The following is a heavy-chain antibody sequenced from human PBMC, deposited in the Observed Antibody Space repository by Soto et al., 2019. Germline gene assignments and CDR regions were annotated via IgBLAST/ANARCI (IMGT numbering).Heavy chain of an antibody. D-gene: IGHD2-8*01. CDR3: ARGEIGNGYGMDV. CDR1: GGSISRYC. CDR2: IYPSGST. V-gene: IGHV4-4*07. J-gene: IGHJ6*02. Sequence: SETLSLTCTVSGGSISRYCWRWIRQPSGKGLEWIGRIYPSGSTNYSPSLKSRVTMSVDTSKNQLSLKLSSVTAADTAVYYCARGEIGNGYGMDVWGQGTTVTVSS.